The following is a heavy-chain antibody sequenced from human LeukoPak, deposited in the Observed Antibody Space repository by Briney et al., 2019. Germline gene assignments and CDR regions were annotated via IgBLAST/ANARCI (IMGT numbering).Heavy chain of an antibody. D-gene: IGHD2-21*01. CDR2: ISPNSGVT. V-gene: IGHV1-2*02. CDR1: GYTFTIYG. J-gene: IGHJ5*02. Sequence: ASVKVSCKASGYTFTIYGISWVRQAPGQGLEWMGWISPNSGVTSSAQKFQGRVTMTRDTSITTVYMEVRWLTSDDTAIYYCARADRLDGAPYLIGPWGQGTQVTVSS. CDR3: ARADRLDGAPYLIGP.